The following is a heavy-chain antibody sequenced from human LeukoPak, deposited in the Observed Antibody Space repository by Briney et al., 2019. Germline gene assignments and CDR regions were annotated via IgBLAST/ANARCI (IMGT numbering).Heavy chain of an antibody. J-gene: IGHJ2*01. CDR2: IYPGDSNT. Sequence: PGESLKISCQGGGYTFTNYWIGWVRQMPGKGLEWMGIIYPGDSNTRYSPSFQGQVTISADKSINTAYVQWSSLKASDTAMYYCARRVVNNRNWYFNLWGRGTLVTVSS. V-gene: IGHV5-51*01. CDR1: GYTFTNYW. CDR3: ARRVVNNRNWYFNL. D-gene: IGHD4-23*01.